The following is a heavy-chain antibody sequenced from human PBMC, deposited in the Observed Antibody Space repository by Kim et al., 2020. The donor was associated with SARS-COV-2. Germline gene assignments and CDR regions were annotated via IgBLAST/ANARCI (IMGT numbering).Heavy chain of an antibody. V-gene: IGHV1-69*13. CDR3: ARDRATRGVGTMVRGVIVDYYGMDV. J-gene: IGHJ6*02. Sequence: SVKVSCKASGGTFSSYAISWVRQAPGQGLEWMGGIIPIFGTANYAQKFQGRVTITADESTSTAYMELSSLRSEDTAVYYCARDRATRGVGTMVRGVIVDYYGMDVWGQGTTVTVSS. CDR2: IIPIFGTA. CDR1: GGTFSSYA. D-gene: IGHD3-10*01.